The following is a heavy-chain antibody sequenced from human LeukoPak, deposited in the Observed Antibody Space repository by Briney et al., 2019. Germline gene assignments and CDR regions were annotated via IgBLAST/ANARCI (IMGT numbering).Heavy chain of an antibody. CDR2: ISSNGRRT. CDR3: ARVDYGSGCDS. V-gene: IGHV3-64*01. Sequence: GGSLRLSCAASGFTFSSYSMHWVRQAPGKGLEFVSAISSNGRRTYYANSVKGGFTISRDISKNTLYLQMGSLRAEDMAVYYCARVDYGSGCDSWGQGTLVTVPS. D-gene: IGHD6-19*01. J-gene: IGHJ4*02. CDR1: GFTFSSYS.